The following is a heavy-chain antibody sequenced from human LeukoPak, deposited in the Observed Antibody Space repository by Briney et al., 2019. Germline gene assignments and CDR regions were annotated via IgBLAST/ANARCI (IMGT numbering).Heavy chain of an antibody. CDR1: GDSVSSNSAT. D-gene: IGHD6-13*01. J-gene: IGHJ4*02. CDR2: TYYRSKWYN. Sequence: SQTLSLTCAISGDSVSSNSATWNWIRKSPSRGLEWLGRTYYRSKWYNEYAVSVKSRTTINPDTSKNQFSLHLNSVTPEDTAVYYCAGSHSSTWYPDCWGQGTLVTVSS. CDR3: AGSHSSTWYPDC. V-gene: IGHV6-1*01.